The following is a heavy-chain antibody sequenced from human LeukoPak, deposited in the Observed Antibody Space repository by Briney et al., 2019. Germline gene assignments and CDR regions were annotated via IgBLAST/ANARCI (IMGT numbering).Heavy chain of an antibody. Sequence: SETLSLTCTVSGGSISSGDYYWSWIRQPPGKGLEWIGYIYYSGSTYYNPSLKSRVTISVDTSKNQFSLKLSSVTAADTAVYYRARDYYGSGSYYPNWFDPWGQGTLVTVSS. CDR3: ARDYYGSGSYYPNWFDP. D-gene: IGHD3-10*01. J-gene: IGHJ5*02. V-gene: IGHV4-30-4*01. CDR1: GGSISSGDYY. CDR2: IYYSGST.